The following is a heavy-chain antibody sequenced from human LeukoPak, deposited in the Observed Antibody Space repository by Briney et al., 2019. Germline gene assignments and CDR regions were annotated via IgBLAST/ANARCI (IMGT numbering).Heavy chain of an antibody. CDR3: TRTYYYDSIDYFDY. CDR1: GFTFRSYW. D-gene: IGHD3-22*01. Sequence: GGSLRLACAASGFTFRSYWMHWVRRAPGKGLVWVSRIKSDGSSTIYADSVKGRFTISRDNAKDTLYLQMNSLRAEDTAVYFCTRTYYYDSIDYFDYWGQGALVTVSS. V-gene: IGHV3-74*01. CDR2: IKSDGSST. J-gene: IGHJ4*02.